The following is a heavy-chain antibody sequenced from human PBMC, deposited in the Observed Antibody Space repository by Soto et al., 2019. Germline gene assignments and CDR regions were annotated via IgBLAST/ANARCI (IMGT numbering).Heavy chain of an antibody. CDR2: VYYSGGT. CDR1: GFSVNRRDYY. CDR3: ARHFRSYSGGYHWFGP. J-gene: IGHJ5*02. V-gene: IGHV4-39*01. D-gene: IGHD3-22*01. Sequence: SETLSLTCTVSGFSVNRRDYYWAWMRQPPGKGLEWIGSVYYSGGTHQNPSQSRFIISIDTAKNQISLRLKSVTAADTAVYYCARHFRSYSGGYHWFGPWGQGTLVTVSS.